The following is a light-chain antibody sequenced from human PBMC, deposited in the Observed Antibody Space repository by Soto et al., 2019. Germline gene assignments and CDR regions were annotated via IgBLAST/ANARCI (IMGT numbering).Light chain of an antibody. J-gene: IGKJ2*01. CDR2: DAS. Sequence: DIQMTQSPSTLSASVGDRVTITCRASQTISSSLAWYQHKPGKAPKLLIFDASTFQTGVPSRFSGSGFGTEFTLTRTGLKPDDFGTYYCQHHSDDTAVTFGKGTKLEIK. CDR1: QTISSS. CDR3: QHHSDDTAVT. V-gene: IGKV1-5*01.